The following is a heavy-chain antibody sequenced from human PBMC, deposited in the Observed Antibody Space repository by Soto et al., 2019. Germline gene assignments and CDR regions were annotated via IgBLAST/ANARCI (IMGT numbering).Heavy chain of an antibody. D-gene: IGHD2-2*02. CDR1: GFTFSSYA. V-gene: IGHV3-30-3*01. CDR2: ISYDGSNK. CDR3: ARELYKDVPKRAYRYYGMDV. Sequence: QVQLVESGGGVVQPGRSLRLSCAASGFTFSSYAMHWVRQAPGKGLEWVATISYDGSNKYYGDSVKGRFTISRDNSKNTLDLQMNSLRVEDTAVYYCARELYKDVPKRAYRYYGMDVWGQGTTVTVSS. J-gene: IGHJ6*02.